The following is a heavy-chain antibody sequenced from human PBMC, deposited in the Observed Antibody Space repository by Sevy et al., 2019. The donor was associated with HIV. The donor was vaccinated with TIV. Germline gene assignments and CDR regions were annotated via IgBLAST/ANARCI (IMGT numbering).Heavy chain of an antibody. V-gene: IGHV1-24*01. J-gene: IGHJ3*02. D-gene: IGHD3-9*01. Sequence: ASVKVSCKVSGYTLTELSMHWVRQAPGKGLEWMGGFDPEDGETIYAQKFQGRVTMTEDTSTDTAYMKMSSLRSEDTVVYYGARRTELRYLDWLGSTAGPSGCFDIWGQGTMVTVSS. CDR2: FDPEDGET. CDR3: ARRTELRYLDWLGSTAGPSGCFDI. CDR1: GYTLTELS.